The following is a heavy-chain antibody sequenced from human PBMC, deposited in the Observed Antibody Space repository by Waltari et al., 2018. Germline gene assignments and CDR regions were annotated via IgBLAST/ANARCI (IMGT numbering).Heavy chain of an antibody. V-gene: IGHV4-61*09. CDR1: GGSISSGSYY. D-gene: IGHD5-12*01. J-gene: IGHJ5*02. Sequence: QVQLQESGPGLVKPSQTLSLTCTVSGGSISSGSYYWSWIRPPAGKGLEWIGYIYTSGSTNYNPSLKSRVTISVDTSKNQFSLKLSSVTAADTAVYYCAREGVSIVATMGNWFDPWGQGTLVTVSS. CDR2: IYTSGST. CDR3: AREGVSIVATMGNWFDP.